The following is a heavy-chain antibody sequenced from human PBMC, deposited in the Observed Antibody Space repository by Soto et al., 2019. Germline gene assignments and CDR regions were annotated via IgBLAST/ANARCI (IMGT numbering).Heavy chain of an antibody. V-gene: IGHV1-69*12. Sequence: QVQLVQSGAEVKKPGSSVKVSCKAFGGTFSTYAVSWVRQAPGQGLEWVGGIIPSTGSTNHAQKFQGRVTITADESTRTVYMELTSLRSDDTAVYYCARGGSSSDYWGQGILVTVSS. CDR1: GGTFSTYA. CDR3: ARGGSSSDY. J-gene: IGHJ4*02. CDR2: IIPSTGST. D-gene: IGHD6-13*01.